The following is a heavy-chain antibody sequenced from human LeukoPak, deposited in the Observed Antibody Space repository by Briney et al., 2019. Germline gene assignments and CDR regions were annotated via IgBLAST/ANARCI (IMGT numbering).Heavy chain of an antibody. CDR1: GFTFSSYA. Sequence: PGGSLRLSCAASGFTFSSYAVTWVRQAPGKGLEWVSVISGSGGSTYYADSVKGRFTISRDNSKNTLYLQMNSLRAEDTAVYYCARDLNPRYSSSSHGGYWGQGTLVSVSS. J-gene: IGHJ4*02. V-gene: IGHV3-23*01. CDR2: ISGSGGST. CDR3: ARDLNPRYSSSSHGGY. D-gene: IGHD6-6*01.